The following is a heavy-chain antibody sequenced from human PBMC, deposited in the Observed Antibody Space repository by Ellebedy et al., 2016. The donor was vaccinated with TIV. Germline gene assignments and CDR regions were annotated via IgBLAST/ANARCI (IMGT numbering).Heavy chain of an antibody. V-gene: IGHV1-69*13. J-gene: IGHJ4*02. CDR3: ARNGPFVYDSSGFLVY. CDR1: GGTFNSNA. Sequence: ASVKVSCKASGGTFNSNAISWVRQAPGQGLEWMGGIIPIFGTANYAQKFQGRVTITADELGSTAYMELSSLRSEDTAVYYCARNGPFVYDSSGFLVYWGQGTLVTVSS. CDR2: IIPIFGTA. D-gene: IGHD3-22*01.